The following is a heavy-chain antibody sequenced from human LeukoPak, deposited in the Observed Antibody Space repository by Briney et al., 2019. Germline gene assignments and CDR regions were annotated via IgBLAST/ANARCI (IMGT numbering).Heavy chain of an antibody. CDR3: ASVFDS. CDR1: GW. J-gene: IGHJ4*02. Sequence: GGSLRLSCAGSGWMHWVRQAPGKGLVWVSGINGLGTATYYADSVKGRFTISRDNAKNTVSLQMSSLSAEDTAVYYCASVFDSWGQGFLVTVSS. V-gene: IGHV3-74*01. CDR2: INGLGTAT.